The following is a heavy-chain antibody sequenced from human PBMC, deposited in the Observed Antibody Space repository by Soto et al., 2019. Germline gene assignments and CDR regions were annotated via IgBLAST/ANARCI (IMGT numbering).Heavy chain of an antibody. CDR2: ISGSDGKT. Sequence: GPIRLSYGAAGGSFVGYALSWVRQAPGKGLEWVSTISGSDGKTFYADSVKGRFSISRDTSQSTLYLQMNSLRADDTAMYYCARWSYLDYWGQGTRVTVSS. V-gene: IGHV3-23*01. CDR1: GGSFVGYA. D-gene: IGHD3-3*01. CDR3: ARWSYLDY. J-gene: IGHJ4*02.